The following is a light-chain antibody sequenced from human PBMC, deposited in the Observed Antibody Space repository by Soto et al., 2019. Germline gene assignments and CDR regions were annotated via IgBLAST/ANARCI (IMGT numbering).Light chain of an antibody. CDR1: QSVDSH. CDR2: AAS. CDR3: QQRSDWPIT. J-gene: IGKJ5*01. V-gene: IGKV3-11*01. Sequence: EIVLTHSPASLSLYPGERATLSSRASQSVDSHLVWYQQKPGQAPRLLIFAASNRATGIPVRFSGSGSGTDFTLAINRLEPDDFAVYYCQQRSDWPITFGQGTRLEIK.